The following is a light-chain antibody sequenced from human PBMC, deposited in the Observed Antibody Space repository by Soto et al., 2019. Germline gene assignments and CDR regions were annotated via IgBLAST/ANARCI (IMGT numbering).Light chain of an antibody. CDR2: AVS. J-gene: IGKJ2*03. Sequence: DIVLTQSPGTLSLSPGERATLSCRASQSVDSRYLAWYQQKPGQAPRLLIYAVSSRATGIPDRFSGSGSGTDFTLTISRLEPEDFAEYYCQQYGSSPRYSFGQGTKLEIK. V-gene: IGKV3-20*01. CDR1: QSVDSRY. CDR3: QQYGSSPRYS.